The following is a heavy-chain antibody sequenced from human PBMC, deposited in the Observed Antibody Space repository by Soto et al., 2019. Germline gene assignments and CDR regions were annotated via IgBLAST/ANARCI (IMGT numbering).Heavy chain of an antibody. V-gene: IGHV1-46*01. J-gene: IGHJ4*02. Sequence: ASVKVSSKASGYTFTSYYMHWVRQAPGQGLEWMGIIDPSGGSTSYAQKFQGRVTMTRDTSTSTVYMELSSLRSEDTAVYYCASDSGSYCFDYWGQGTLVSVSS. CDR3: ASDSGSYCFDY. CDR1: GYTFTSYY. CDR2: IDPSGGST. D-gene: IGHD1-26*01.